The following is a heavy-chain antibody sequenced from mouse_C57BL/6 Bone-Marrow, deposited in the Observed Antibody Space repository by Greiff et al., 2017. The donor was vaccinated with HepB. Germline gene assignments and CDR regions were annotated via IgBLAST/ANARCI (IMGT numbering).Heavy chain of an antibody. Sequence: QVQLQQSGAELVRPGTSVKVSCKASGYAFTNYLIEWVKQRPGQGLEWIGVINPGSGGTNYNEKFKGKATLTADKSSSTAYMQLSSLTSEDSAVYFCARPPGPRGAYWGQGTLVTVSA. V-gene: IGHV1-54*01. J-gene: IGHJ3*01. CDR2: INPGSGGT. CDR1: GYAFTNYL. CDR3: ARPPGPRGAY.